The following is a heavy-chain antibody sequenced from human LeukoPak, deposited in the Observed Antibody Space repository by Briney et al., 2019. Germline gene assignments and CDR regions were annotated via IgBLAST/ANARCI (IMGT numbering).Heavy chain of an antibody. CDR1: GGSFSGYS. Sequence: SETLSLTCAVYGGSFSGYSWTWIRQPPGKGLEWIAEINHSGSTDYNPSLQSRVSISLDTSKNQFSLKVTSVTAADTAVYYCAREGLVDYDFWSGYYTMKDYYYYMDVWGKGTTVTVSS. CDR2: INHSGST. D-gene: IGHD3-3*01. J-gene: IGHJ6*03. CDR3: AREGLVDYDFWSGYYTMKDYYYYMDV. V-gene: IGHV4-34*01.